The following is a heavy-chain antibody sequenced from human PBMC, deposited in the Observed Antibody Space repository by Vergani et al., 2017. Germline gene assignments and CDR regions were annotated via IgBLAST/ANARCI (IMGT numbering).Heavy chain of an antibody. J-gene: IGHJ3*02. CDR3: ARPSAPGDYDALDI. Sequence: QVQLAESGGGVVQPGRSLRLSCAGSGFTLSSHAMHWVRQAPGKGLEWVAFIWYDGSKEYYADSVKGRFTISRDNSKNSLYLQMNSLRAEDTAVYHCARPSAPGDYDALDIWGQGTMVTVSS. CDR1: GFTLSSHA. D-gene: IGHD4-17*01. V-gene: IGHV3-33*01. CDR2: IWYDGSKE.